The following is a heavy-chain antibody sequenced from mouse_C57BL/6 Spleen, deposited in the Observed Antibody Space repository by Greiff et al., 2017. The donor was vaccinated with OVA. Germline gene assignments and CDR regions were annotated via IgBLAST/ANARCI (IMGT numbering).Heavy chain of an antibody. CDR1: GYTFTSYT. CDR2: INPSSGYT. J-gene: IGHJ4*01. CDR3: ARTGTGAMDY. Sequence: VKLVESGAELARPGASVKMSCKASGYTFTSYTMHWVKQRPGQGLEWIGYINPSSGYTKYNQKFKDKATLTADKSSSTAYMQLSSLTSEDSAVYYCARTGTGAMDYWGQGTSVTVSS. V-gene: IGHV1-4*01. D-gene: IGHD4-1*01.